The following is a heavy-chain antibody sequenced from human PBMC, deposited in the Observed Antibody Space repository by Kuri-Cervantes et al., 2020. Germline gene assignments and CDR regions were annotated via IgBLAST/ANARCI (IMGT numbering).Heavy chain of an antibody. CDR2: ISTYSTDT. CDR3: ARATPDGSGSPYFY. V-gene: IGHV1-18*01. CDR1: GYTFTSYD. Sequence: ASVKVSCKASGYTFTSYDINWVRQATGQGLEWMGWISTYSTDTVYARKFQGRVTISKDTSTSTAYMEVRSLRSDDTAMYYCARATPDGSGSPYFYWGLGTPVTVSS. J-gene: IGHJ4*02. D-gene: IGHD3-22*01.